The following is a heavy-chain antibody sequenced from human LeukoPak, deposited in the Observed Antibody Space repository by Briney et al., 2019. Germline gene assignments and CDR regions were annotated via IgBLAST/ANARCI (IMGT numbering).Heavy chain of an antibody. D-gene: IGHD3-22*01. CDR2: IYYSGST. CDR1: GGSISSYY. V-gene: IGHV4-59*12. J-gene: IGHJ4*02. CDR3: ARSPYYYDSSGPHDY. Sequence: SETLSLTCTVSGGSISSYYWSWIRQPPGKGLEWIGYIYYSGSTNYNPSLKSRVTISVDTSKNQFSLKLSSVTAADTAVYYCARSPYYYDSSGPHDYWGQGTLVTVSS.